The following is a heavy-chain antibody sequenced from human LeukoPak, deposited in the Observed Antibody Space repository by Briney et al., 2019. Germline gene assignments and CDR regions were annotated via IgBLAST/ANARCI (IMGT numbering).Heavy chain of an antibody. CDR3: AKSLGVGGYTRYKGFDQ. V-gene: IGHV3-23*01. CDR2: ISNSDGSS. Sequence: SGGSLRLSCAASGFAFNSFAMNWVREAQGRGLERVSSISNSDGSSHYADFVKGRFTISRDNSKNTLHLQMNSLRAEDTAVYYCAKSLGVGGYTRYKGFDQWGQGTLVTVSS. J-gene: IGHJ4*02. CDR1: GFAFNSFA. D-gene: IGHD3-16*02.